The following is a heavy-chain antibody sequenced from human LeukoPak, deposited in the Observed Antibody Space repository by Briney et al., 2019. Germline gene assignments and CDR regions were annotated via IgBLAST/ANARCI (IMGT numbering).Heavy chain of an antibody. D-gene: IGHD3-16*01. Sequence: GGSLRLSCAASGFTFSSYSMNWVRQAPGKGLERVSYISSGSGTIYYADSVKGRFTISRDNAKNSLYLQMNSLRAEDTAVYYCARLGSEFLSFDPWGQGTLVTVSS. CDR3: ARLGSEFLSFDP. CDR1: GFTFSSYS. V-gene: IGHV3-48*04. CDR2: ISSGSGTI. J-gene: IGHJ5*02.